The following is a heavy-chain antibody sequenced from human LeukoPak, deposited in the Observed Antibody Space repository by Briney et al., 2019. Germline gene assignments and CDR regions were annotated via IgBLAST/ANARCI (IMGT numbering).Heavy chain of an antibody. V-gene: IGHV4-4*09. CDR1: GGSISYYY. CDR3: ARHGPSHYYDYHINV. Sequence: SETLSLTCTVSGGSISYYYWSWIRQPPGKGLEWIGYIYTGGSTKYNPSLNSRVTISVDTSKNQFSLKLTSVTAADTAVYYCARHGPSHYYDYHINVWGKGTTVTVSS. J-gene: IGHJ6*03. CDR2: IYTGGST.